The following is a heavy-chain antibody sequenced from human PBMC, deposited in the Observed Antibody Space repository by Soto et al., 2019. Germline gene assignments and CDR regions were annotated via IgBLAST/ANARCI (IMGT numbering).Heavy chain of an antibody. V-gene: IGHV1-18*01. D-gene: IGHD1-1*01. Sequence: QVHLVQSGAAVKKPGASVKVSCKGSGYDFTTYGITWVRQAPGQGLEWMAWISAHNGNTDYAQKLQGRVTVTRDTTTSAAYMEHRSLRSDDTARYYCARGRYGDYWGQGALVTVSS. CDR1: GYDFTTYG. J-gene: IGHJ4*02. CDR2: ISAHNGNT. CDR3: ARGRYGDY.